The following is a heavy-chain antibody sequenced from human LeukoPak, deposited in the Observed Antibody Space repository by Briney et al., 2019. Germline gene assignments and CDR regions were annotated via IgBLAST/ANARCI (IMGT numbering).Heavy chain of an antibody. D-gene: IGHD6-13*01. V-gene: IGHV3-30-3*01. J-gene: IGHJ4*02. CDR1: GFTFSSYA. CDR2: ISYDGSSK. Sequence: GGSLRLSCAASGFTFSSYAMHWVRQAPGKGLEWVAVISYDGSSKYYADSVKGRFTISRDNSKNTLYLQMNSLRAEDTAVYYCAKDRRLDSSSWPTYFDYWGQGTLVTVSS. CDR3: AKDRRLDSSSWPTYFDY.